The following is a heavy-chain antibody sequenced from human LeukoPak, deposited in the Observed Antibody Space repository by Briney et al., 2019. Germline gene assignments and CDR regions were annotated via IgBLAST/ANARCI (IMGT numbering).Heavy chain of an antibody. D-gene: IGHD3-10*01. Sequence: ASVKLSCKASGYTFTSNYMHWVRQAPGQGPDLMGVISPSGGSTTYAQKFQGTVTMTRDMATSTVYLELSSLRSEDTAMYYCARGSGYYGRTWFDPWGQGTLVTVPS. CDR1: GYTFTSNY. CDR3: ARGSGYYGRTWFDP. CDR2: ISPSGGST. J-gene: IGHJ5*02. V-gene: IGHV1-46*01.